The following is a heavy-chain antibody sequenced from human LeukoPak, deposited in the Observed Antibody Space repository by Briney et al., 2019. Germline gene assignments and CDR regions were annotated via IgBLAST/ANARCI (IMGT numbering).Heavy chain of an antibody. CDR3: ARVATVTRGDY. J-gene: IGHJ4*02. V-gene: IGHV1-69*04. CDR2: IIPILGIA. D-gene: IGHD4-17*01. Sequence: ASVKVSCKASGGTFSSYAISWVRQAPGQGLEWMGRIIPILGIANYAQKFQGRVTITADKSTSTAYMELSSLRSEDTAVYYCARVATVTRGDYWGQGILVTVSS. CDR1: GGTFSSYA.